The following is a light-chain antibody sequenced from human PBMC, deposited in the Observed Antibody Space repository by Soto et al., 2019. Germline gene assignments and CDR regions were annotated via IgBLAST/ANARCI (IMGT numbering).Light chain of an antibody. CDR2: GAS. CDR1: QSVSSSY. Sequence: EIVLTQSPGTLSLSPGDRATLSCRASQSVSSSYLAWYQQKPGQAPGLLIYGASSRATGIPDRFSGRGSGTDFTLTISILEPEEFAVYYCQQYGRSPWTFGQGTKVEVK. CDR3: QQYGRSPWT. J-gene: IGKJ1*01. V-gene: IGKV3-20*01.